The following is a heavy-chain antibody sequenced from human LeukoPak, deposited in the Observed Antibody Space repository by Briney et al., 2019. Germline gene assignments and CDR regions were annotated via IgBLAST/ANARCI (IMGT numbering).Heavy chain of an antibody. CDR2: INHSGST. CDR3: ARWFRGTSFVAYYYGMDV. CDR1: GGSISGSSYY. V-gene: IGHV4-39*07. D-gene: IGHD3-10*01. J-gene: IGHJ6*02. Sequence: SETLSLTCTVSGGSISGSSYYWGWIRQPPGKGLEWIGEINHSGSTNYNPSLKSRVTISVDTSKNQFSLKLSSVTAADTAVYYCARWFRGTSFVAYYYGMDVWGQGTTVTVSS.